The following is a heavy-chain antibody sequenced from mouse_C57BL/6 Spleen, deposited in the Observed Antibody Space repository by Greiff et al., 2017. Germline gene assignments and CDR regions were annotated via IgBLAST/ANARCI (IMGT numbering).Heavy chain of an antibody. J-gene: IGHJ2*01. CDR2: ISGGGGNT. V-gene: IGHV5-9*01. Sequence: EVQRVESGGGLVTPGGSLKLSCAASGFTFSSYTMSWVRQTPGKRLEWVATISGGGGNTYYPDSVKGRFTISRDNAKNTLYLQMSSLRSEDTALYYCARLIYYYGSTLFDYWGQGTTLTVSS. CDR3: ARLIYYYGSTLFDY. CDR1: GFTFSSYT. D-gene: IGHD1-1*01.